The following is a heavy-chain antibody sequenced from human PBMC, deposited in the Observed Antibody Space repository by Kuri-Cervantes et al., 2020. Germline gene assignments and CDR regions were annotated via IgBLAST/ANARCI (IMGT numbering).Heavy chain of an antibody. CDR3: AKDQYYYGSGKDGMDV. CDR2: ISGSGGST. J-gene: IGHJ6*02. D-gene: IGHD3-10*01. Sequence: GESLKISCAASGFTFSSYAMSWVRQAPGKGLEWVPAISGSGGSTYYADSVKGRFTISRDNSKNTLYLQMNSLRAEDTAVYYCAKDQYYYGSGKDGMDVWGQGTMVTGSS. V-gene: IGHV3-23*01. CDR1: GFTFSSYA.